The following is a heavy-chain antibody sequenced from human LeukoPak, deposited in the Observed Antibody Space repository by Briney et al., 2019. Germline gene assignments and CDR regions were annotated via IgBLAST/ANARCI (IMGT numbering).Heavy chain of an antibody. J-gene: IGHJ6*03. CDR1: GGSISSYY. V-gene: IGHV4-59*01. CDR3: ARDTVTTDYYYYMDV. Sequence: SETLSLTCTVSGGSISSYYWSWIRQPPGKGLEWIEYIYYSGSTNYNPSLKSRVTISVDTSKNQFSLKLSSVTAADTAVYYCARDTVTTDYYYYMDVWGKGTTVTVSS. CDR2: IYYSGST. D-gene: IGHD4-17*01.